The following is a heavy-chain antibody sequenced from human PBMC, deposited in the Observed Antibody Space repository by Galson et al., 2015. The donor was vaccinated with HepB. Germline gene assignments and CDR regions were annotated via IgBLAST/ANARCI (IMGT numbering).Heavy chain of an antibody. V-gene: IGHV1-18*01. Sequence: QSGAEVKKPGASVKVSCKASGYTFTSYGISWVRQAPGQGLEWMGWISAYNGNTNYAQKLQGRVTMTTDTSTSTAYMELRSLRSDDTAVYYCARDRIMITFGVDFDIWGQGTMVTVSS. CDR1: GYTFTSYG. D-gene: IGHD3-16*01. J-gene: IGHJ3*02. CDR2: ISAYNGNT. CDR3: ARDRIMITFGVDFDI.